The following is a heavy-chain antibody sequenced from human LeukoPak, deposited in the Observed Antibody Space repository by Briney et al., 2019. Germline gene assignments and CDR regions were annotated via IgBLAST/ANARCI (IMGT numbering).Heavy chain of an antibody. CDR3: ARGTTDSSGYPYWYFDL. V-gene: IGHV4-59*12. Sequence: SETLSLTCTVSGGSISSYYWSWIRQPPGKGLEWTGYIYYSGSTNYNPSLKSRVTISVDTSKNQFSLKLSSVTAADTAVYYCARGTTDSSGYPYWYFDLWGRGTLVTVSS. J-gene: IGHJ2*01. D-gene: IGHD3-22*01. CDR2: IYYSGST. CDR1: GGSISSYY.